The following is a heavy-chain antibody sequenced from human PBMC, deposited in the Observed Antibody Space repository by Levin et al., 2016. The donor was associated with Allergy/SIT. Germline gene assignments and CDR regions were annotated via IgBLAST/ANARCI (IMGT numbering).Heavy chain of an antibody. V-gene: IGHV3-23*01. Sequence: GGSLRLSCAASGFTFRSYAMTWVRQAPGKGLEWVSVISGNGGTTYYAGSVKGRFTISRDNSKNTLHLQMNSLRADDTAVYYCAKGLDSSAWYFVSDYWGPGTLVTVSS. D-gene: IGHD6-19*01. J-gene: IGHJ4*02. CDR1: GFTFRSYA. CDR3: AKGLDSSAWYFVSDY. CDR2: ISGNGGTT.